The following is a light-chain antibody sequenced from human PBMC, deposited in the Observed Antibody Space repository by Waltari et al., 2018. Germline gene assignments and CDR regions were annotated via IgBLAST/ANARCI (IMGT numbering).Light chain of an antibody. CDR3: QQYYSTPPLT. Sequence: DIVMTQSPDSLAVSLGEWATINCKSSQSVLYSSNNKNYLAWYQQKPGQPPGLLIYWASTRESGVPDRFSGSGSEPDFTLTISSLQAEDVAVYYCQQYYSTPPLTFGGGTKVEIK. CDR1: QSVLYSSNNKNY. J-gene: IGKJ4*01. V-gene: IGKV4-1*01. CDR2: WAS.